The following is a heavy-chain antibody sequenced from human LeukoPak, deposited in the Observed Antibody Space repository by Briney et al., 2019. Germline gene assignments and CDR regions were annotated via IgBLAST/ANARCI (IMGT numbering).Heavy chain of an antibody. D-gene: IGHD4-11*01. J-gene: IGHJ6*03. CDR1: GGTFSSYA. V-gene: IGHV1-69*13. CDR2: MIPIFGTA. Sequence: SVKVSCKASGGTFSSYAISWVRQAPGQGLEWMGGMIPIFGTANHAQKFQGRVTITADESTSTAYMELSSLRSEDTAVYYCARNSNYPPYYYYYMDVWGKGTTVTVSS. CDR3: ARNSNYPPYYYYYMDV.